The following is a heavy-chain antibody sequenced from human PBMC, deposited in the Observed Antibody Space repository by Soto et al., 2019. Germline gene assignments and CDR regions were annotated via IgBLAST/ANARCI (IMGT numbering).Heavy chain of an antibody. CDR3: ARDRCSGGDCYLGY. CDR1: GGSFSMDGYY. D-gene: IGHD2-21*02. J-gene: IGHJ4*02. V-gene: IGHV4-31*03. CDR2: IFGSGST. Sequence: SETLSLTCTVSGGSFSMDGYYWTWIRQHPGRGLEWLGFIFGSGSTYYNPSLWGRVSISVDTSKNQFSLTLTSVTAADTGVYYCARDRCSGGDCYLGYWGQGTLVTVSS.